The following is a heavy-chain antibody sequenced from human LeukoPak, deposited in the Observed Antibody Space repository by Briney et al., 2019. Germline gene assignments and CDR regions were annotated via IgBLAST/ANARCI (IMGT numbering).Heavy chain of an antibody. J-gene: IGHJ4*02. CDR2: IWFDGRNK. D-gene: IGHD6-19*01. CDR1: GFTFSNYS. V-gene: IGHV3-33*01. Sequence: GGSLRLSCAASGFTFSNYSMHWVRQAPGKGLERVALIWFDGRNKFHADSVKGRFTISRDNSKNTLFLQMNSLRAEDTAVYYCASEWGPIAVSGGPGYWGQGALVTVSS. CDR3: ASEWGPIAVSGGPGY.